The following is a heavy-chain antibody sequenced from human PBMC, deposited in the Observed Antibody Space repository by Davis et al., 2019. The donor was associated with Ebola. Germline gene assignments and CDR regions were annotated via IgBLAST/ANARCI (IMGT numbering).Heavy chain of an antibody. CDR3: ATPSGIAAAELEY. CDR2: IYPGDSDT. J-gene: IGHJ4*02. V-gene: IGHV5-51*01. CDR1: GYSFPSYW. Sequence: ESPNPHRHGPGYSFPSYWIPRVRQMPGQGLEWIGIIYPGDSDTRYSPSFHGQVTISADKSISTAYLQWSSLKASDTAMYYCATPSGIAAAELEYWGQGTLVTVSS. D-gene: IGHD6-13*01.